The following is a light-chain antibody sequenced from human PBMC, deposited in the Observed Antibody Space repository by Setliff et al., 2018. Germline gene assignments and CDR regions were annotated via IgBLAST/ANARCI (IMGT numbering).Light chain of an antibody. V-gene: IGLV2-8*01. CDR3: SSYAGSNNPDV. Sequence: QSALTQPPSASGSPGQSVTISCTGTSSDVGGYNYVSWYQQHQGKAPKLMIYEVSKRPSGVPDRFSGSKSGNTASLTVSGLQAEDEADYYCSSYAGSNNPDVFGTGTKVTVL. CDR2: EVS. J-gene: IGLJ1*01. CDR1: SSDVGGYNY.